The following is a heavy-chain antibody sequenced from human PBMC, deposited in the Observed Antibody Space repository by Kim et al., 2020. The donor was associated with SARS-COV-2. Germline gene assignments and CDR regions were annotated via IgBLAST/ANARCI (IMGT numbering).Heavy chain of an antibody. Sequence: GGSLRLSCAASGFTFSSYAMSWVRQAPGKGLEWVSAISGSATSTYYADSVKGRFTISRDNSKNTLYLQMNSLRAEDTAVYYCAKSYGSYYYFYAMDVWGQGTTVTVS. CDR3: AKSYGSYYYFYAMDV. D-gene: IGHD3-10*01. J-gene: IGHJ6*02. CDR1: GFTFSSYA. V-gene: IGHV3-23*01. CDR2: ISGSATST.